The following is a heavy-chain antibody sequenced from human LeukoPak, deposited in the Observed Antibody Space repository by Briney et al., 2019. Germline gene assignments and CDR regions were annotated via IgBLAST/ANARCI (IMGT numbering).Heavy chain of an antibody. D-gene: IGHD5-18*01. Sequence: ASVKVSCKASGYTFTSFGISWVRQAPGQGLEWMGWSGAYNGNTKSAQKFQGRVTMTTDTSTSTAYMELRSLRSDDTAVFYCVRDLGVDTSMIFFDYWGQGTLVTVSS. CDR1: GYTFTSFG. CDR3: VRDLGVDTSMIFFDY. J-gene: IGHJ4*02. CDR2: SGAYNGNT. V-gene: IGHV1-18*01.